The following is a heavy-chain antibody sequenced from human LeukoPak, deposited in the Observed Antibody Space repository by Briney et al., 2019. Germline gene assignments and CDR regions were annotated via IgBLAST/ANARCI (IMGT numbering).Heavy chain of an antibody. D-gene: IGHD1-1*01. Sequence: SETLSLTCAVYGGSFSGYYWSWIRQPPGKGLEWIGEINHSGSTNYNPSLKSRVTISVDASKNQFSLKLSSVTAADTAVYYCARPNWNLGWYFDLWGRGTLVTVSS. CDR3: ARPNWNLGWYFDL. V-gene: IGHV4-34*01. J-gene: IGHJ2*01. CDR2: INHSGST. CDR1: GGSFSGYY.